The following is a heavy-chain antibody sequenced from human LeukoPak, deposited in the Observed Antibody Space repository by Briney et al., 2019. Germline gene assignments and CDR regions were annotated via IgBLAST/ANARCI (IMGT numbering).Heavy chain of an antibody. V-gene: IGHV5-51*01. J-gene: IGHJ4*02. Sequence: GESLKIPCKGSGYIFTSYWIGWVRQMPGKGLEWMGIIYPGDSDTRYSPSFQGQVTISADKSISTAYLQWSSLKASDTAMYYCARPVGPYCGGDCYSDYWGQGTLVTVSS. CDR3: ARPVGPYCGGDCYSDY. CDR2: IYPGDSDT. D-gene: IGHD2-21*01. CDR1: GYIFTSYW.